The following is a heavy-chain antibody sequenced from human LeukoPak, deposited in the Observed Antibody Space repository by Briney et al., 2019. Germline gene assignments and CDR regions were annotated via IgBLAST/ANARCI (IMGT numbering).Heavy chain of an antibody. CDR2: VRGRGGGT. CDR1: GFTIDSYD. Sequence: GGSLRLSCVVSGFTIDSYDMNWVRQAPGKGLEWISTVRGRGGGTFSADSVKGRFTMSRDNSKNTMYLQMNSLRAEDTAVYFCAKDRAVAVTNRGDAFDFWGQGTMVTVSS. CDR3: AKDRAVAVTNRGDAFDF. J-gene: IGHJ3*01. V-gene: IGHV3-23*01. D-gene: IGHD6-19*01.